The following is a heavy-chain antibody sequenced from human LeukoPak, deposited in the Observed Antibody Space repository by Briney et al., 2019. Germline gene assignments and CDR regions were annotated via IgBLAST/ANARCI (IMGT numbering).Heavy chain of an antibody. Sequence: PPETLSLTCTVSGGSISSYYLSWIRQPPGKGLEWIGYLYYSGSTNYNPSLKSRATMSVDTSKNQLSLKLSSVTAADTAVYYCARRVSGYPYYFDYWGQGILVTVSS. CDR2: LYYSGST. J-gene: IGHJ4*02. V-gene: IGHV4-59*01. CDR1: GGSISSYY. CDR3: ARRVSGYPYYFDY. D-gene: IGHD3-3*01.